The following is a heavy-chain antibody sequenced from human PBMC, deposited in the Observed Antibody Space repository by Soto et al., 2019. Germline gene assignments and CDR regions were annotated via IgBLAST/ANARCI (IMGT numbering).Heavy chain of an antibody. V-gene: IGHV1-24*01. D-gene: IGHD6-13*01. CDR3: ATVSRYSSSWYPAWFDP. CDR1: GYTLTELS. Sequence: ASVKVSCKVSGYTLTELSMHWVRQAPGKGLEWMGGFDPEDGETIYAQKFQGRVTMTEDTSTDTAYMELSSLRSEDTAVYYCATVSRYSSSWYPAWFDPWGQGTLVTVSS. CDR2: FDPEDGET. J-gene: IGHJ5*02.